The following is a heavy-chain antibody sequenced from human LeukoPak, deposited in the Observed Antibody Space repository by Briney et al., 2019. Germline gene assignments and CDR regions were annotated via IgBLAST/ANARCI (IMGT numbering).Heavy chain of an antibody. CDR1: GGSTSSYY. Sequence: SETLSLTCTVSGGSTSSYYWSWIRQPPGKGLEWIGYIYYSGSTNYNPSLKSRVTISVDTSKNQFSLKLSSVTAADTAVYYCAAGGAAMVIRGAFDIWGQGTMVTVSS. D-gene: IGHD5-18*01. CDR2: IYYSGST. V-gene: IGHV4-59*08. CDR3: AAGGAAMVIRGAFDI. J-gene: IGHJ3*02.